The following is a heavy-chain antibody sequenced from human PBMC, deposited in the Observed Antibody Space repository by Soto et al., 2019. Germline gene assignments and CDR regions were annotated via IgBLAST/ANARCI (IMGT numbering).Heavy chain of an antibody. J-gene: IGHJ4*02. CDR1: GGSFTSNDW. CDR2: IYRTGST. Sequence: SETLSLTCAVSGGSFTSNDWWTWVRQPPGQGLEWIGEIYRTGSTNYNPSLKSRVTISLDKSENQFSLKVTSLTAADTAVYYCASRDPGTSVDYWGQGTLVTVSS. D-gene: IGHD1-7*01. V-gene: IGHV4-4*02. CDR3: ASRDPGTSVDY.